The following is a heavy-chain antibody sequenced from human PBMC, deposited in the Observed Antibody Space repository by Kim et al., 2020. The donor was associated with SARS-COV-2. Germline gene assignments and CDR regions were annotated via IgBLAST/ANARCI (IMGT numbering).Heavy chain of an antibody. J-gene: IGHJ6*02. CDR1: GDSVSSNSAA. Sequence: SQTLSLTCAISGDSVSSNSAAWNWIRQSPSRGLEWLGRTYYRSKWYNDYAVSVKSRITINPDTSKNQFSLQLNSVTPEDTAVYYCAKGSPYSSGWYGDYYYGMDVWGQGTTVTVSS. V-gene: IGHV6-1*01. CDR2: TYYRSKWYN. D-gene: IGHD6-19*01. CDR3: AKGSPYSSGWYGDYYYGMDV.